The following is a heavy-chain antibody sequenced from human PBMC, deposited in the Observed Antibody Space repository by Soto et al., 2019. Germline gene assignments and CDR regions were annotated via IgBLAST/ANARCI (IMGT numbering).Heavy chain of an antibody. V-gene: IGHV1-69*01. CDR3: ASGLFAQQWLVGFDT. D-gene: IGHD6-19*01. CDR1: GGSFSNYI. CDR2: TIPMFATA. J-gene: IGHJ4*02. Sequence: QVHLVQSGAKVKKPGSSVKVSCKASGGSFSNYIFAWVRQAPGQGLEWMGGTIPMFATAQYAQKLQGRVRITADESTSTVYMDLTSLTSDDTAVYYCASGLFAQQWLVGFDTWGQGTLVTVSS.